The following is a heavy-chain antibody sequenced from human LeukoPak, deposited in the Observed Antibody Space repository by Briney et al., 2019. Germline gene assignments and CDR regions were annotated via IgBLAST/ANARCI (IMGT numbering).Heavy chain of an antibody. CDR3: ASRRLYYYYYMDV. J-gene: IGHJ6*03. CDR2: INPNSGGT. V-gene: IGHV1-2*02. Sequence: GASVKVSCKASGYTFTGYYMHWVRQAPGQGLEWVGRINPNSGGTNYAQKFQGRVTMTRDTSISTAYMELSRLRSDDTAVYYCASRRLYYYYYMDVWGKGTTVPLSS. CDR1: GYTFTGYY.